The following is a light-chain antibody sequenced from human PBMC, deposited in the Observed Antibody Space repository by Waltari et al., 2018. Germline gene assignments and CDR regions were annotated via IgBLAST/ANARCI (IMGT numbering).Light chain of an antibody. CDR2: GNS. CDR3: QSYDSILSGSVV. Sequence: QSVLTQPPSVSGAPGPRVTISCTGSSSNIGAGYDVHWYQQLPGTAPKLLIYGNSNRPSGVPDRFSGSKSGTSASLAITGLQAEDEADYYCQSYDSILSGSVVFGGGTKLTVL. J-gene: IGLJ2*01. CDR1: SSNIGAGYD. V-gene: IGLV1-40*01.